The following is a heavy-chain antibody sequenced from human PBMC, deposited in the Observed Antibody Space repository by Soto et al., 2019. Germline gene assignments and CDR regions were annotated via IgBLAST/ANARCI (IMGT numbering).Heavy chain of an antibody. CDR3: VRTTVVGYYFDS. Sequence: SETLSLTCTVSGGSISNYHWSWIRQPPGKGLEWIGYIYYSGSTNYNPSLRSRVTILVDTSKNQFSLRLSSVTAADAAVYYCVRTTVVGYYFDSWGQGTLVTVSS. J-gene: IGHJ4*02. D-gene: IGHD2-15*01. CDR2: IYYSGST. V-gene: IGHV4-59*01. CDR1: GGSISNYH.